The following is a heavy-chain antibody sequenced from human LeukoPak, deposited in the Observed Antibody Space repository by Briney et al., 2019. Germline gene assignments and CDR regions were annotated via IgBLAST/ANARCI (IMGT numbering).Heavy chain of an antibody. V-gene: IGHV6-1*01. CDR3: ARALAREGYYFDC. CDR1: GDSVSNNSAA. Sequence: SQTLSLTCAISGDSVSNNSAAWNWIRQSPSRGLGWLGRTYYRAKWYNDYPVAVKSRVTINPDTSKNQFSLQLKSVTPEDTAVYYCARALAREGYYFDCWDQGTLVTVSS. D-gene: IGHD3-16*01. J-gene: IGHJ4*02. CDR2: TYYRAKWYN.